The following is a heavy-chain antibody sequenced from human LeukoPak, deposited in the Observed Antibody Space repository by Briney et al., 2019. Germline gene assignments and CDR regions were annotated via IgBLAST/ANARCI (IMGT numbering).Heavy chain of an antibody. CDR1: GGTFSSYA. V-gene: IGHV1-69*04. J-gene: IGHJ6*02. Sequence: GASLKVSCKASGGTFSSYAISWVRQAPGQGLEWMGTIIPILGIANYAQKFQGRVTITADKSTSTAYMELSSLRSEDTAVYYCARDSSSWYDSGYYYGMDVWGQGTTVTVSS. CDR3: ARDSSSWYDSGYYYGMDV. CDR2: IIPILGIA. D-gene: IGHD6-13*01.